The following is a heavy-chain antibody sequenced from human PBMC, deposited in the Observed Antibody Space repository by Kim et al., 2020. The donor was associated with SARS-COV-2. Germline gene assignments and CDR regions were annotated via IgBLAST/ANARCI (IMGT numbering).Heavy chain of an antibody. CDR1: GFTFSSYA. CDR3: AKGGVLRYFDWLLSPWDYYYYMDV. J-gene: IGHJ6*03. D-gene: IGHD3-9*01. CDR2: ISGSGGST. Sequence: LSLTCAASGFTFSSYAMSWVRQAPGKGLEWVSAISGSGGSTYYADSVKGRFTISRDNSKNTLYLQMNSLRAEDTAVYYCAKGGVLRYFDWLLSPWDYYYYMDVWGKGTTVTVSS. V-gene: IGHV3-23*01.